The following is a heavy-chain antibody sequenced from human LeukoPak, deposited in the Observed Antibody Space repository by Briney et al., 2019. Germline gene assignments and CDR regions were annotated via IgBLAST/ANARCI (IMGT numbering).Heavy chain of an antibody. CDR1: GGSISSGGYY. V-gene: IGHV4-30-2*01. Sequence: PSQTLSLTCTVSGGSISSGGYYWSWIRQPPGKGLEWIGEINHSGSTNYNPSLKSRVTISVDTSKNQFSLKLSSVTAADTAVYYCARRGYSYGPLYYYYYMDVWGKGTTVTVSS. J-gene: IGHJ6*03. CDR2: INHSGST. D-gene: IGHD5-18*01. CDR3: ARRGYSYGPLYYYYYMDV.